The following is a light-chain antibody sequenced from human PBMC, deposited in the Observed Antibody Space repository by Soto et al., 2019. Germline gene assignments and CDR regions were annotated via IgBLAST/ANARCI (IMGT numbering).Light chain of an antibody. CDR3: QQYNDWPLLT. CDR2: DAS. J-gene: IGKJ4*01. V-gene: IGKV3-15*01. Sequence: IVMTQSPATLSVSPGDRATLSCRASQSVRTNLAWYQLTPGQTPRLLIYDASTRATGVPARFSGTGSGTDFTLTISSLQSDDFAVYYCQQYNDWPLLTFGGGTKVDIK. CDR1: QSVRTN.